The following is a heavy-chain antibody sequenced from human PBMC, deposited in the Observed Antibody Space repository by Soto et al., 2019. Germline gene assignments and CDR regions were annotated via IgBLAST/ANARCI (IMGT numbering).Heavy chain of an antibody. J-gene: IGHJ4*02. D-gene: IGHD5-18*01. CDR2: IYYSGST. CDR3: ATAMVTIDY. V-gene: IGHV4-30-4*01. Sequence: SETLSLTCTVSGGSISSGDYYWSWIRQPPGKGLEWIGYIYYSGSTYYNPSLKSRVTISVDTSKKQFSLKLSSETAADTAVYYFATAMVTIDYWGQGALVTVSS. CDR1: GGSISSGDYY.